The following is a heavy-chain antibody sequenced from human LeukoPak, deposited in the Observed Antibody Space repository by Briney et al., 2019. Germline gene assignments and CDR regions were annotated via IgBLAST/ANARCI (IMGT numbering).Heavy chain of an antibody. CDR3: ARAITIFGVAQRKNWFDP. V-gene: IGHV4-39*01. CDR2: IYYSGST. D-gene: IGHD3-3*01. CDR1: GGSISSSSYY. J-gene: IGHJ5*02. Sequence: SETLSLTCTVSGGSISSSSYYWGWIRQPPGKGLEWIGSIYYSGSTYYNPSLKCRVTISVDTSKNQFSLKLSSVTAADTAVYYCARAITIFGVAQRKNWFDPWGQGTLVTVSS.